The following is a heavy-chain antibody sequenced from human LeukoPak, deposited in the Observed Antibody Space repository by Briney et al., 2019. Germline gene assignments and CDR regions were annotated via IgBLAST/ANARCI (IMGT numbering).Heavy chain of an antibody. V-gene: IGHV4-34*01. CDR3: ARHPHKGFDY. CDR1: GGSFSGYY. J-gene: IGHJ4*02. CDR2: INHSGST. Sequence: PSETLSLTCAVYGGSFSGYYWSWIRQPPGKGLEWIGEINHSGSTNYNPSLKSRVTISVDTSKNQFSLKLSSVTAADTAVYYCARHPHKGFDYWGQGTLVTVSS.